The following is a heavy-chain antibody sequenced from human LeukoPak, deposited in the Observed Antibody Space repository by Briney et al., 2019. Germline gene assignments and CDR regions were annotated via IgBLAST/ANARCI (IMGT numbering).Heavy chain of an antibody. D-gene: IGHD5-12*01. CDR2: IKRKTDGGTT. V-gene: IGHV3-15*01. Sequence: GGSLRLSCGVSGLTFSNVWMSWVRQAPGKGLEWVGRIKRKTDGGTTDYAAPVKGRFTISRDDSKNTLYLQMNSLRAEDTAVYYCAKYGSGYDPAYFDYWGQGTLVTVSS. CDR1: GLTFSNVW. J-gene: IGHJ4*02. CDR3: AKYGSGYDPAYFDY.